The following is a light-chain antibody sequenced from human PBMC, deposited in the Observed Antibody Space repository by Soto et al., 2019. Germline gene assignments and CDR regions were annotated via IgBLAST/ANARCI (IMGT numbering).Light chain of an antibody. V-gene: IGLV1-47*01. J-gene: IGLJ2*01. Sequence: QSVLTQPPSASGTPGQRVTISCSGSSSNIGSNYVYWYQQLPGTVPQLLIYRNNERPSGVPDRFSGSKSGTSASLAISGLRSEDEADYYCAAWDDSLSGVVFGGGTKLTLL. CDR3: AAWDDSLSGVV. CDR2: RNN. CDR1: SSNIGSNY.